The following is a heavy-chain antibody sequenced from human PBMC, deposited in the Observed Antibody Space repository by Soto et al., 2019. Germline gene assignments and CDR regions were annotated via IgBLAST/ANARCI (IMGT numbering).Heavy chain of an antibody. D-gene: IGHD3-3*01. CDR2: ISGSGGST. Sequence: GGSLRLSCAASGFTFSSYAMSWVRQAPGKGLEWVSAISGSGGSTYYADSVKGRFTISRDNSKNTLYLQMNSLRAEDTAVYYCAKGLSITIFGVVIPPVDYWGQGTLVTVSS. V-gene: IGHV3-23*01. CDR1: GFTFSSYA. J-gene: IGHJ4*02. CDR3: AKGLSITIFGVVIPPVDY.